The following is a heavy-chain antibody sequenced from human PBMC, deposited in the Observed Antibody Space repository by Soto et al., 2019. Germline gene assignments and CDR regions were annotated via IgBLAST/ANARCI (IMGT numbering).Heavy chain of an antibody. D-gene: IGHD6-19*01. CDR3: ARHAVHSSGFTDY. CDR1: GGSFCPNY. V-gene: IGHV4-59*08. CDR2: IYFGGTT. J-gene: IGHJ4*02. Sequence: AETLSSTCTVSGGSFCPNYWAWIRQPPGKGLEWVGYIYFGGTTSYNPSLKGRVTISLETSNSQFSLRLTSVTAADTAVYYCARHAVHSSGFTDYWGQGTLVTVSS.